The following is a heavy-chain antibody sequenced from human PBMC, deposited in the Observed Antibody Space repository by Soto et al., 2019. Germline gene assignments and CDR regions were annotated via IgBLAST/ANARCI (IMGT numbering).Heavy chain of an antibody. V-gene: IGHV1-69*01. D-gene: IGHD6-13*01. Sequence: QVQLVQSGAEVKKPGSSVKVSCKASGGTFSSYAISWVRQAPGQGLEWMGGIIPIFGTANYAQKFQGRVTITADESTSTAYMELSSLRSEDTAVYYCARHRSVDSSSWNYYYYGMDVWGQGTTVTVSS. CDR3: ARHRSVDSSSWNYYYYGMDV. CDR1: GGTFSSYA. CDR2: IIPIFGTA. J-gene: IGHJ6*02.